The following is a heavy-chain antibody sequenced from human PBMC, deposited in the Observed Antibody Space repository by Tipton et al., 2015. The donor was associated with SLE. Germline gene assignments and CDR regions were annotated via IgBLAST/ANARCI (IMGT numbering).Heavy chain of an antibody. CDR3: ARDPKTGIQDAFDI. CDR1: GGSISSYY. D-gene: IGHD3-10*01. J-gene: IGHJ3*02. Sequence: TLSLTCTVSGGSISSYYWGWIRQPPGKGLEWIGSIYHSGSTYYNPSLKSRVTISVDTSKNQFSLKLSSVTAADTAVYYCARDPKTGIQDAFDIWGQGTMVTVSS. V-gene: IGHV4-38-2*02. CDR2: IYHSGST.